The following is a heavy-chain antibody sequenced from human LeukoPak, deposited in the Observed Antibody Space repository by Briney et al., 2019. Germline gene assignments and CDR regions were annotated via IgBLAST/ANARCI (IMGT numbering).Heavy chain of an antibody. CDR3: AIRSARVVVSAAMEGVCYI. Sequence: GGSLRLSCAASGFTVSSNYMSWVRQAPGKGLEWVSVIYSGGSTYYADSVKGRFTISRDNAKNSLYLQMNSLRAEDTALYYCAIRSARVVVSAAMEGVCYIWGKGKRDSVFS. CDR2: IYSGGST. J-gene: IGHJ6*04. V-gene: IGHV3-53*05. CDR1: GFTVSSNY. D-gene: IGHD2-2*01.